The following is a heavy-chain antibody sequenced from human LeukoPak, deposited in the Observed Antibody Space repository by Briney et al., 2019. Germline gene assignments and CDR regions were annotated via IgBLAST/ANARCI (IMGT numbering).Heavy chain of an antibody. CDR3: ATGYPKRRPSDMLTVPLFDY. V-gene: IGHV1-18*01. J-gene: IGHJ4*02. Sequence: ASVKVSCKTSGQTFSSYGFSWVRQAPGQGLEWMGWISGYNGNTNEEKFQDRVTMTTDTSTNTAYMELRSLRSDDTATYYCATGYPKRRPSDMLTVPLFDYWGQGSLVIVSS. CDR2: ISGYNGNT. D-gene: IGHD3-9*01. CDR1: GQTFSSYG.